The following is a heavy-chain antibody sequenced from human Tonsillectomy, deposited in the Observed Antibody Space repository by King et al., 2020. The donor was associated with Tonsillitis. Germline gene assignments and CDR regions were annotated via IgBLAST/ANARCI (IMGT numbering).Heavy chain of an antibody. V-gene: IGHV3-7*01. D-gene: IGHD3-22*01. Sequence: VQLVESGGGLVQPGGSLRLSCAASGFTFSSYWMSWVRQAPGKGLEWVANIKQDGSEEYYVDSVKGRFTISRDNAKNSLYLQMNSLRAEDTAVYYCARGLDYYDSSGAAVWGQGTMVTVSS. CDR3: ARGLDYYDSSGAAV. J-gene: IGHJ3*01. CDR2: IKQDGSEE. CDR1: GFTFSSYW.